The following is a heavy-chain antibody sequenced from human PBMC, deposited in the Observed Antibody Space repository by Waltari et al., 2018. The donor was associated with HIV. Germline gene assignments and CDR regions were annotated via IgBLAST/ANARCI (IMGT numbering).Heavy chain of an antibody. CDR3: TKDPVTAVGNINWFDP. CDR1: GFSFSIYA. CDR2: SSGMGENS. J-gene: IGHJ5*02. V-gene: IGHV3-23*01. Sequence: EVQLLESGGGLVQPGGSLRLSCRASGFSFSIYAMTWVRRAPGKGLEWVAVSSGMGENSYFADSVKGRFTISRDNSKNKVFLQMKSLRPDDTAFYYCTKDPVTAVGNINWFDPWGQGTLVTVSS. D-gene: IGHD6-13*01.